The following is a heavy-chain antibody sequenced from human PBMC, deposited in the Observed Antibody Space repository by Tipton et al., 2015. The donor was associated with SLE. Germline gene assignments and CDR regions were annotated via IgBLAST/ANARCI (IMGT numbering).Heavy chain of an antibody. D-gene: IGHD1-26*01. CDR1: GDSIRSTTYY. Sequence: LRLSCTVSGDSIRSTTYYWAWIRQPPGKGLEWIGSVYFGGTTYNNPSLKSRVAISVGMSKNQFSLNLSSVTAADTAVYYCARDRDSGSSLDVFDIWGQGTMVTVSS. CDR2: VYFGGTT. CDR3: ARDRDSGSSLDVFDI. J-gene: IGHJ3*02. V-gene: IGHV4-39*07.